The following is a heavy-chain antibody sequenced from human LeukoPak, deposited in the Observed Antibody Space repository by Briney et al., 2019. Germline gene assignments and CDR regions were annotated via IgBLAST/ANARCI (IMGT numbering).Heavy chain of an antibody. CDR2: IIPIFGTA. D-gene: IGHD2-15*01. V-gene: IGHV1-69*01. CDR1: GCTFSSYA. J-gene: IGHJ4*02. Sequence: SVKVSCKASGCTFSSYAISWVRQAPGQGLEWMGGIIPIFGTANYAQKFQGRVTITADESTSTAYMELSSLRSEDTAVYYCARVPYCSGGSCLLRGYYFDSWGQGTLVTVSS. CDR3: ARVPYCSGGSCLLRGYYFDS.